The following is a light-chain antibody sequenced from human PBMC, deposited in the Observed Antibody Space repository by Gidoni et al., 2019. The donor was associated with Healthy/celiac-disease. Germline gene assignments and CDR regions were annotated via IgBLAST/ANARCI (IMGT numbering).Light chain of an antibody. Sequence: QSVLTQPPSASGTPGQRVTIPCSGSSSNLGSNYVYWYQQLPGTAPKLPIYRNNQRPSGVPDRFSGSKSGTSASLAISGLRSEDEADYYCAAWDDSLSGLWVFGGGTKLTVL. V-gene: IGLV1-47*01. CDR2: RNN. CDR1: SSNLGSNY. CDR3: AAWDDSLSGLWV. J-gene: IGLJ3*02.